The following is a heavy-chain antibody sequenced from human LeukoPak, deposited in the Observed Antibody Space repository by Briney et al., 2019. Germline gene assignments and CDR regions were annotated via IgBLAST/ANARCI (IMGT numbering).Heavy chain of an antibody. Sequence: GASVKVSCKASGYTFTSYAMNWVRQAPGQGLEWMGWIVPIFGRANYAQKFQGRVTITADKSTNTVYMEVSRLTSEDTAVYYCARVGDYGANSAMVMTPWGQGTLVTVSS. D-gene: IGHD4-23*01. J-gene: IGHJ4*02. CDR2: IVPIFGRA. CDR1: GYTFTSYA. CDR3: ARVGDYGANSAMVMTP. V-gene: IGHV1-69*06.